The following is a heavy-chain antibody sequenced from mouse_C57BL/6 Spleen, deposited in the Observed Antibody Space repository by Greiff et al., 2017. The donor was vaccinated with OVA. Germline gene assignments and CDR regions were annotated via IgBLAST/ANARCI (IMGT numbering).Heavy chain of an antibody. CDR1: GFTFSSYA. V-gene: IGHV5-4*03. CDR3: ASYGNYGAMDY. Sequence: EVKLVESGGGLVKPGGSLKLSCAASGFTFSSYAMSWVRQTPEKRLEWVATISDGGSYTYYPDNVKGRFTISRDNAKNNLYLQMSHLKSEDAAMYYCASYGNYGAMDYWGQGTSVTVSS. CDR2: ISDGGSYT. D-gene: IGHD2-1*01. J-gene: IGHJ4*01.